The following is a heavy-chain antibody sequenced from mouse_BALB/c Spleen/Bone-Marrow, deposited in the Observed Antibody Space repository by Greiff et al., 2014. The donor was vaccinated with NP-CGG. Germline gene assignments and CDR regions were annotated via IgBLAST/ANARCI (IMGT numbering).Heavy chain of an antibody. J-gene: IGHJ2*01. CDR2: IDPANGNT. CDR3: ANYYYGSHFDY. D-gene: IGHD1-1*01. Sequence: EVKVEESGAAPVKPGASVKLSCTASGFNIKDTYMHWVKQRPEQGLEWIGRIDPANGNTKYDPKFQGKATITADTSSNTAYLQLSSLTSEDTAVYYCANYYYGSHFDYWGQGTTLTVSS. CDR1: GFNIKDTY. V-gene: IGHV14-3*02.